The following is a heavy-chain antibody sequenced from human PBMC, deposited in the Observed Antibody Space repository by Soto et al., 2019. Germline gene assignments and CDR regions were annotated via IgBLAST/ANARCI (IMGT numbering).Heavy chain of an antibody. J-gene: IGHJ6*01. CDR3: ARDKDRQQLGGNYYYVMDV. CDR1: GGTFRTSA. CDR2: IMPVFPTP. Sequence: QVQLVQSGAEVKKPGSSVKVSCKTSGGTFRTSAISWVRQAPGQGLEWMGGIMPVFPTPDYAQKFQGRVTIPADESTSTADMELTSPRSEDTAVYYCARDKDRQQLGGNYYYVMDVWGQGTTVTVSS. V-gene: IGHV1-69*12. D-gene: IGHD3-3*02.